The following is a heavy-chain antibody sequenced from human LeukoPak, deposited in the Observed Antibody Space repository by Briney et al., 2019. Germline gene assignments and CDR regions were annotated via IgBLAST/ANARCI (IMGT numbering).Heavy chain of an antibody. J-gene: IGHJ6*02. CDR1: GGSISSYY. Sequence: SETLSLTCTVSGGSISSYYWSWIRQPPGKGLEWIGYIYYSGSTNYNPSLKSRVTISVDTSKNQFSLKLSSVTAADTAVYYCARGGQYYGSGSYTMDVWGQGTTVTVSS. D-gene: IGHD3-10*01. V-gene: IGHV4-59*08. CDR3: ARGGQYYGSGSYTMDV. CDR2: IYYSGST.